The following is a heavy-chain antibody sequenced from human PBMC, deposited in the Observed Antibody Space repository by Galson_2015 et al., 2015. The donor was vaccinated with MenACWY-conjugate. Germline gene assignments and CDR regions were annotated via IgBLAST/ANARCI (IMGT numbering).Heavy chain of an antibody. Sequence: TDESLTTYADSVKGRFTISRDNAKNTLYLQMNSLRAEDTAVYYCARELRNYWYFDLWGRGTLVSVSS. V-gene: IGHV3-74*03. CDR2: TDESLT. CDR3: ARELRNYWYFDL. J-gene: IGHJ2*01.